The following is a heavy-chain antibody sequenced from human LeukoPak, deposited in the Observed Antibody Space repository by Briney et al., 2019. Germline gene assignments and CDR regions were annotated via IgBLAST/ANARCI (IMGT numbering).Heavy chain of an antibody. CDR1: GFTFSSYW. Sequence: PGGSLRLSCAASGFTFSSYWMSWVRQAPGKGLEWVANIKQDGSEKYYVDSVKGRFTISRDNAKNSLYLQMNSLRAEDTAVYYCARLLNYYDSSGYYYYYCYYYMDVWGKGTTVTVSS. V-gene: IGHV3-7*01. J-gene: IGHJ6*03. D-gene: IGHD3-22*01. CDR2: IKQDGSEK. CDR3: ARLLNYYDSSGYYYYYCYYYMDV.